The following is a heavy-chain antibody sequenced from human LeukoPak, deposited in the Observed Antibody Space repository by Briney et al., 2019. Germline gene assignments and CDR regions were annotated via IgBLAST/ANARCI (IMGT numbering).Heavy chain of an antibody. CDR2: ISTSGSTI. D-gene: IGHD3-16*01. V-gene: IGHV3-48*03. CDR1: GFTFSGFE. CDR3: AIYAGEPGDY. J-gene: IGHJ4*02. Sequence: GGSLRLSCAASGFTSGFTFSGFEMNWVRQAPGKGLEWLSYISTSGSTIYYADSVKGRFTISRDNAKNSLLLQMNSLRAEDTAIYYCAIYAGEPGDYWGQGTLVTVSS.